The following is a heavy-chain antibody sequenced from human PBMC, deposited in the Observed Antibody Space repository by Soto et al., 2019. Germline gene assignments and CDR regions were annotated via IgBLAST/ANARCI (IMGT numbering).Heavy chain of an antibody. Sequence: QVQLVESGGGVVQPGRSLRLSCAASGFTFSSYGMHWVRQAPGKGLEWVAVIWYDGSNKYYADSVKGRFTISRDNSKNTLYLQMNSLRAEDTAVYYCAREGTEYYDILTGDFDYCGQGTLVTVSS. CDR1: GFTFSSYG. V-gene: IGHV3-33*01. D-gene: IGHD3-9*01. J-gene: IGHJ4*02. CDR2: IWYDGSNK. CDR3: AREGTEYYDILTGDFDY.